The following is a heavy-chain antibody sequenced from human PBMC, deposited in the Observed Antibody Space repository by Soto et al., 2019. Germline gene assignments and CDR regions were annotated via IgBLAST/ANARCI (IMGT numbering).Heavy chain of an antibody. Sequence: GESLKISCKPLGYTFTSYWFGWVRQMPGKGLEWMEIIYPSNSEPRFSPSFQGQVTLSADKSIFTSYLQWSSLKASDTAIYYCARQAYHYDTYSFGYWGQGTLVTSPQ. CDR1: GYTFTSYW. CDR3: ARQAYHYDTYSFGY. D-gene: IGHD3-22*01. CDR2: IYPSNSEP. V-gene: IGHV5-51*01. J-gene: IGHJ4*02.